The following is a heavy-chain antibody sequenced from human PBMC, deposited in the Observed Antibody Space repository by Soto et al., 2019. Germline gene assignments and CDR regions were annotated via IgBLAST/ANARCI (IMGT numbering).Heavy chain of an antibody. D-gene: IGHD2-15*01. V-gene: IGHV4-59*01. CDR1: GGSITTYY. CDR2: IYSSGST. Sequence: QVQLQESGPGLVKPSETLSLTCTVSGGSITTYYWSWIRQPPGKGLEWIGYIYSSGSTNYNPSLKRRGTISADTSKHQVSLKLPSVTAADTAVYYGASDHPHFYGLYSVDYWGQGTLVTVSS. CDR3: ASDHPHFYGLYSVDY. J-gene: IGHJ4*02.